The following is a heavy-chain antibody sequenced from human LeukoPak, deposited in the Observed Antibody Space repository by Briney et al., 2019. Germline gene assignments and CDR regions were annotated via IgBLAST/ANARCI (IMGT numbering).Heavy chain of an antibody. CDR2: ISAFNGVT. Sequence: GGSLRLSCVASGFIFSNYAMSWVRQVPGRGLEWVLAISAFNGVTYYADSVKGRFTISRDNSKNTLYLQMNSLRAEDTAVYYCAKEASGYFDYWGQGTLVTVSS. D-gene: IGHD3-22*01. J-gene: IGHJ4*02. CDR3: AKEASGYFDY. V-gene: IGHV3-23*01. CDR1: GFIFSNYA.